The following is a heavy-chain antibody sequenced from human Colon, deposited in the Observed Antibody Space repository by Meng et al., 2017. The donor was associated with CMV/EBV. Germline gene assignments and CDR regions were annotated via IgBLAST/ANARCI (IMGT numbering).Heavy chain of an antibody. D-gene: IGHD6-6*01. Sequence: GESLKISCAASGFTFSDYYMSWIRQAPGKGLEWISYISISSGTIYYADSVKGRFTISRDNAKNSLYLQMNSLKDDDTAVYYCASLGSSSTSDIWGQGTMVTVSS. CDR3: ASLGSSSTSDI. CDR2: ISISSGTI. V-gene: IGHV3-11*04. CDR1: GFTFSDYY. J-gene: IGHJ3*02.